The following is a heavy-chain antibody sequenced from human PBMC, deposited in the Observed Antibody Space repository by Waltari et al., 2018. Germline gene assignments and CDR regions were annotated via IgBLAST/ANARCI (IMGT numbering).Heavy chain of an antibody. CDR3: ARDWRRSLDFFGWLLFALDF. Sequence: EVQLFESGGGLVQPSGCLRLPCAASGFLFTTHAMCWRRQAPGKGREWGGVITYDGQTKASADSVRDRFTISRDNSRNTLYLEMNSLRAEDTAVYYCARDWRRSLDFFGWLLFALDFWGQGTLVAVSS. J-gene: IGHJ4*02. D-gene: IGHD3-9*01. CDR2: ITYDGQTK. CDR1: GFLFTTHA. V-gene: IGHV3-23*01.